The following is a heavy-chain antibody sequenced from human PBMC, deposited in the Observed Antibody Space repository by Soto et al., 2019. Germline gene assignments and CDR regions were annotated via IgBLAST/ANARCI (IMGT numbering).Heavy chain of an antibody. D-gene: IGHD3-3*01. V-gene: IGHV3-15*01. CDR3: TTLRFLGYHYGMDV. CDR1: GFTFSNAW. J-gene: IGHJ6*02. Sequence: GGSLRLSCAASGFTFSNAWMSWVRQAPGKGLEWVGRIKSKTDGGTTDYAAPVKGRFTISRDDSKNTLYLQMNSLKTEDTAVYYCTTLRFLGYHYGMDVWGQGTTVTVSS. CDR2: IKSKTDGGTT.